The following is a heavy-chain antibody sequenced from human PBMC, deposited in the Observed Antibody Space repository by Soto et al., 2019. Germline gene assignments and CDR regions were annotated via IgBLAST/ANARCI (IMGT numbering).Heavy chain of an antibody. CDR1: GYSFTTYG. D-gene: IGHD2-2*01. Sequence: QLQLVQSGAEVKKPGASVKVSCKASGYSFTTYGVSWLRQAPGEGPEWVGWISAYNGKTNYADKFQDRVTLTTDTSTATAHMELGGLTYDDTAVYYCARDPPIPASLRGTPLMVVWCQGTTVTVSS. CDR3: ARDPPIPASLRGTPLMVV. J-gene: IGHJ6*02. V-gene: IGHV1-18*04. CDR2: ISAYNGKT.